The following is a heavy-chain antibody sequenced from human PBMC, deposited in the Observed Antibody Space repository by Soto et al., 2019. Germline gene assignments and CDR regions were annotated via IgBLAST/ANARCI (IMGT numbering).Heavy chain of an antibody. J-gene: IGHJ4*02. CDR3: AREIGYSSTWPAY. V-gene: IGHV3-33*01. D-gene: IGHD6-13*01. CDR1: GFSLRSYG. CDR2: IGFDGKNE. Sequence: QVQLVESGGGVVQPGRSLRLSCDVSGFSLRSYGMHWVRQAPGKGLEWVAVIGFDGKNENYGDSVKGRFTVSRDNSRNTLYLQMNSLRVEDTAVYFCAREIGYSSTWPAYWGQGTLVTVSS.